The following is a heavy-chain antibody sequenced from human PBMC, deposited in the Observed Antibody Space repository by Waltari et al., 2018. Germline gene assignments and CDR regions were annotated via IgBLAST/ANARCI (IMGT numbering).Heavy chain of an antibody. V-gene: IGHV3-53*01. CDR1: GFTVRTNF. J-gene: IGHJ4*02. CDR3: AKQSPSYTRGWYPLES. D-gene: IGHD6-19*01. Sequence: EVQLVESGGNLIQPGGSLRLSCAASGFTVRTNFISWVRQAPGKGLEWVSIIYSGGNTYYAGSVKGLFTISRDNYKNMVYLEMNSLRAEDTAVYYCAKQSPSYTRGWYPLESWGPGTLVTVSP. CDR2: IYSGGNT.